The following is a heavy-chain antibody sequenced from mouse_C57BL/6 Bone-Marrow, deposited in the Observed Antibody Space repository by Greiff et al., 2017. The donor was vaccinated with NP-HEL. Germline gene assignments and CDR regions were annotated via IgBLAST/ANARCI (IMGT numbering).Heavy chain of an antibody. CDR3: ATLLLRFPFDY. CDR1: GYTFTSYW. Sequence: QVQLQQPGAELVKPGASVKLSCKASGYTFTSYWMQWVKQRPGQGLEWIGEIDPSDSYTNYNQKSKGKATLTVDTSSSTAYMQLSSLTSEDSAVYYCATLLLRFPFDYWGQGTTLTVSS. CDR2: IDPSDSYT. D-gene: IGHD1-1*01. V-gene: IGHV1-50*01. J-gene: IGHJ2*01.